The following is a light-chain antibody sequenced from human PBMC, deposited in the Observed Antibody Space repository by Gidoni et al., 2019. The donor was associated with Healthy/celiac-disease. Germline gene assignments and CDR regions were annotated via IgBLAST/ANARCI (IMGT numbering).Light chain of an antibody. CDR3: QQYNSYRT. Sequence: DIQMTQSPSTLSASVGDRVTITCRASQSISSWLAWYQQKPGKAPKLLIYTASSLESGVPARFSGSGSGTEFTLTISSLQPDDVATYYCQQYNSYRTFGQGTKVEIK. CDR2: TAS. CDR1: QSISSW. J-gene: IGKJ1*01. V-gene: IGKV1-5*03.